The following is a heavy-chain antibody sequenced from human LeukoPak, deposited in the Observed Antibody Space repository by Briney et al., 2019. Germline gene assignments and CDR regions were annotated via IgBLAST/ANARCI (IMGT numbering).Heavy chain of an antibody. V-gene: IGHV4-30-2*01. J-gene: IGHJ5*01. CDR2: IYDRGPA. CDR1: GYAITRGGIS. D-gene: IGHD3-10*01. Sequence: SQTLSLTRTLSGYAITRGGISWNWIRQPPGKGMEWNGCIYDRGPAYYNPSLKSRFTISVDRPKNQFFLNVTSLTAADTAVYYCARSRQASGLFNSWGQGTLVVVSS. CDR3: ARSRQASGLFNS.